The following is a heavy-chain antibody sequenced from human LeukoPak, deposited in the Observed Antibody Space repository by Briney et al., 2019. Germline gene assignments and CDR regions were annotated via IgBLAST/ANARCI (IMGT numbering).Heavy chain of an antibody. CDR1: GGSFSGYY. Sequence: SETLSLTCAAYGGSFSGYYWSWIRQPPGKGLEWIGEINHSGSTNYNPSLKSRVTISVDTSKNQFSLKLSSVTAADTAVYYCARIEGNYDFWSGYYGQDYWGQGTLVTVSS. J-gene: IGHJ4*02. V-gene: IGHV4-34*01. CDR2: INHSGST. D-gene: IGHD3-3*01. CDR3: ARIEGNYDFWSGYYGQDY.